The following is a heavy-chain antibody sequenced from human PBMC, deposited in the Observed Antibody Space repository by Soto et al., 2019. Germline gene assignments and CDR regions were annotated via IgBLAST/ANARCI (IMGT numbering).Heavy chain of an antibody. CDR3: LGYYYMSRGYYYDY. D-gene: IGHD3-22*01. V-gene: IGHV1-69*18. Sequence: QVQLVQSGAEVKKPGSSVKVSCKASGGTFSSFAISWVRQAPGQGLEWLARIIPIFDTDKYAQKFQGRVTITADESTSTAYMALRSLRSEVTAGYYCLGYYYMSRGYYYDYWGQGTLVTVSS. CDR1: GGTFSSFA. CDR2: IIPIFDTD. J-gene: IGHJ4*02.